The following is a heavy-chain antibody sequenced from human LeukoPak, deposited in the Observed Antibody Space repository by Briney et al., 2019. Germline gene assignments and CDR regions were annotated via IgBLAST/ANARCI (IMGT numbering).Heavy chain of an antibody. CDR1: GYTFTNYY. CDR2: INPFGGST. Sequence: GASVKVSCKASGYTFTNYYMHWVRQAPGQGLEWMGIINPFGGSTNYAQKFQGRVTMTRETSTSTVYMELSSLRSEDTAVYYCARGNLYDSRGGYSYSNWIDTWGQGTLVTVSS. D-gene: IGHD3-22*01. CDR3: ARGNLYDSRGGYSYSNWIDT. J-gene: IGHJ5*02. V-gene: IGHV1-46*01.